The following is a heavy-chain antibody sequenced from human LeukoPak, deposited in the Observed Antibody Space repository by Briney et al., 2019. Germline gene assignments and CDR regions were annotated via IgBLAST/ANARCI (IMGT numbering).Heavy chain of an antibody. J-gene: IGHJ5*02. CDR1: GYTFTGYY. Sequence: ASVKVSCKASGYTFTGYYMHWVRQAPGQGLEWMGWISAYNGNTNYAQKLQGRVTMTTDTSTSTAYMELRSLRSDDTAVYYCARDLSYYYGSGSSNWFDPWGQGTLVTVSS. D-gene: IGHD3-10*01. V-gene: IGHV1-18*04. CDR2: ISAYNGNT. CDR3: ARDLSYYYGSGSSNWFDP.